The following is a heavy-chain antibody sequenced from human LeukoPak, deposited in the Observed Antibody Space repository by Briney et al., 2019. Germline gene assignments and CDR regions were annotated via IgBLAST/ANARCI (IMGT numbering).Heavy chain of an antibody. Sequence: SETLSLACTVSGGSISSYYWSWIRQPPGKGLEWIGYIYYSGSTNYNPSLKSRVTISVDTSKNQSSLKLSSVTAADTAVYYCARVSGGSSGWYGYWGQGTLVTVSS. D-gene: IGHD6-19*01. J-gene: IGHJ4*02. V-gene: IGHV4-59*01. CDR2: IYYSGST. CDR1: GGSISSYY. CDR3: ARVSGGSSGWYGY.